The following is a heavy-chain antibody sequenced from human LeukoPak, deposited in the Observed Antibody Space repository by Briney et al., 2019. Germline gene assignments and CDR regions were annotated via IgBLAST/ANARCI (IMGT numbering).Heavy chain of an antibody. Sequence: ASVKVSCKASGYTFTGYYMHWVRQAPGQGLEWVGIINPSGGSTSYAQKFQGRVTMTRDTSTSTVYMELSSLRSEDTAVYYCARAPGDDFWSGPYYYYGMDVWGQGTTVTVSS. CDR2: INPSGGST. D-gene: IGHD3-3*01. V-gene: IGHV1-46*01. J-gene: IGHJ6*02. CDR1: GYTFTGYY. CDR3: ARAPGDDFWSGPYYYYGMDV.